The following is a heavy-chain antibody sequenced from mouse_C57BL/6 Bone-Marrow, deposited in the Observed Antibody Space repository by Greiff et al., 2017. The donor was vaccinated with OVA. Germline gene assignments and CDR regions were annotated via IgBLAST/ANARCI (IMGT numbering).Heavy chain of an antibody. J-gene: IGHJ2*01. D-gene: IGHD2-4*01. CDR2: IYPGSGNT. CDR1: GYTFTDYY. Sequence: VHLVESGAELVRPGASVKLSCKASGYTFTDYYINWVKQRPGQGLEWIARIYPGSGNTYYNEKFKGKATLTAEKSSSTAYMQLSSLTSEDSAVYFCARWGDYDGGGFDYWGQGTTLTVSS. CDR3: ARWGDYDGGGFDY. V-gene: IGHV1-76*01.